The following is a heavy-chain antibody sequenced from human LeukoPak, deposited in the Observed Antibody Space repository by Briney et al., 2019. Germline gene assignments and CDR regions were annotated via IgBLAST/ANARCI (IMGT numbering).Heavy chain of an antibody. CDR1: GGSLISHY. CDR3: ARVSGIAVAGPGEYFQH. CDR2: IHYSGST. D-gene: IGHD6-19*01. V-gene: IGHV4-59*11. J-gene: IGHJ1*01. Sequence: SETLSLTCTVSGGSLISHYWSWIRQPPGKGLEWIGYIHYSGSTNYNPSLKSRVTISVDTSKNQFSLKLSSVTAADTAVYYCARVSGIAVAGPGEYFQHWGQGTLVTVSS.